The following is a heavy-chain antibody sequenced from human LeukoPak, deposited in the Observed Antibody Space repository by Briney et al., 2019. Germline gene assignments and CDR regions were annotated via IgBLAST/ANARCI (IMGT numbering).Heavy chain of an antibody. J-gene: IGHJ3*02. Sequence: PSETLSLTCTVSGGSISDYYWSWIRQPPGKGLEWIAYINYSGNTDYNPSLKSRVTISVDTSKNQLSLKLSSVTAADTAMYYCYLWFGEVVNAFDIWGRGSMVIVSS. V-gene: IGHV4-59*08. CDR2: INYSGNT. CDR1: GGSISDYY. CDR3: YLWFGEVVNAFDI. D-gene: IGHD3-10*01.